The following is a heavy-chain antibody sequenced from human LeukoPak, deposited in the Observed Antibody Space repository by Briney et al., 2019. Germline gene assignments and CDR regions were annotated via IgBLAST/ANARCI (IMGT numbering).Heavy chain of an antibody. J-gene: IGHJ4*02. CDR1: VXSISSSSGY. V-gene: IGHV4-39*01. Sequence: SQTLSLTCTLSVXSISSSSGYWGWIRQPPGKGLELIGSIYYSESTYYNPSLKSRVTISVDTSKNQFSLKLSSVTAADTAVYYCARLPAGSGSLSYFDYWGQGTLVTVSP. CDR3: ARLPAGSGSLSYFDY. CDR2: IYYSEST. D-gene: IGHD3-10*01.